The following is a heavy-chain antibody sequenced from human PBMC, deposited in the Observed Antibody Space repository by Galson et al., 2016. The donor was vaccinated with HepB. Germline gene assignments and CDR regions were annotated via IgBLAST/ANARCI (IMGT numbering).Heavy chain of an antibody. CDR2: ISDSGST. CDR1: GTSVSSGDYY. V-gene: IGHV4-31*03. CDR3: ARYDESVKNWPLRSHNWIDP. D-gene: IGHD2/OR15-2a*01. Sequence: TLSLTCTVSGTSVSSGDYYWTWIRQRPGEGLEWIGYISDSGSTYYNPSLKSRLTISVDTSKSQFSLDLNTVTPADTAVYCCARYDESVKNWPLRSHNWIDPWGQGTLVTVSS. J-gene: IGHJ5*02.